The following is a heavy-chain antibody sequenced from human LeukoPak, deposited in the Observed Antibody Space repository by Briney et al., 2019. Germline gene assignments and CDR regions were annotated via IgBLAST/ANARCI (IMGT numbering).Heavy chain of an antibody. D-gene: IGHD6-13*01. J-gene: IGHJ4*02. CDR1: GSTFSDYY. Sequence: GGSLRLSCAASGSTFSDYYMSWIRQAPGKGLEWVSFMSSSGSTIYYADSVKGRFTISRDNAKNSLYLQMNSLRAEDTAVYYCARSGQQLVRGVDCWGQGTLVTVSS. CDR2: MSSSGSTI. V-gene: IGHV3-11*01. CDR3: ARSGQQLVRGVDC.